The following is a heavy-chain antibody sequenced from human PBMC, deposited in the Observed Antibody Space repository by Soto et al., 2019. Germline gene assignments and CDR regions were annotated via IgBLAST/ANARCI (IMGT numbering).Heavy chain of an antibody. D-gene: IGHD4-17*01. CDR3: ARDLGTTVLPGLHP. J-gene: IGHJ5*02. CDR2: MLYDGRNT. Sequence: QVQLVESGGGVVQPGRSLRLSCAASGFTFSNYGLHWVRQAPGKGLEWVAVMLYDGRNTYYADSVKGRFTISRDNSKNTLYLQMNSLRVEDTAVYSCARDLGTTVLPGLHPWGQGTLVIVSS. V-gene: IGHV3-33*01. CDR1: GFTFSNYG.